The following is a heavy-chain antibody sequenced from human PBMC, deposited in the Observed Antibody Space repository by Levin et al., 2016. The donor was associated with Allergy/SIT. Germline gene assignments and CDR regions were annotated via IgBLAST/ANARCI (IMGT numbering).Heavy chain of an antibody. J-gene: IGHJ6*02. V-gene: IGHV1-69*01. D-gene: IGHD3-16*02. CDR3: ARDDYEWASHRDTFYYGMDV. CDR2: IIPPSTSA. Sequence: WVRQAPGQGLEWMGGIIPPSTSASYAQNFQGRVIITADESTTTAYMEVKSLKSEDTAIYYCARDDYEWASHRDTFYYGMDVWGQGTTVTVSS.